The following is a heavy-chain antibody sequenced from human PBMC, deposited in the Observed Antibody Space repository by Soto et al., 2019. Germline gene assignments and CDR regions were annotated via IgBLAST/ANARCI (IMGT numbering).Heavy chain of an antibody. Sequence: SETLSLTCTVSGASISSSYWSWIRQSPGKGLEWIGYVYYSGSTNYNPSLKSRVTISVDTSKNQFSLKLSSVTAADTAIYYCARGYYDSSGQSNTFDIRGQGTMVTVSS. J-gene: IGHJ3*02. CDR3: ARGYYDSSGQSNTFDI. D-gene: IGHD3-22*01. V-gene: IGHV4-59*01. CDR2: VYYSGST. CDR1: GASISSSY.